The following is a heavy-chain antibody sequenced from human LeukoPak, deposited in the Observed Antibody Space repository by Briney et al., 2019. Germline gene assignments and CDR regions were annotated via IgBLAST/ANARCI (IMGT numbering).Heavy chain of an antibody. V-gene: IGHV1-18*01. Sequence: ASVKVSCKASGYTFISYGISWVRQAPGQGLEWMGWINTYTGNTNYAQQFQGRVTMPTDTSTSTVYMELRSLRSDDTAVYYCARDSTGDERYGSGSYYGYWGQGTLVTVSS. CDR3: ARDSTGDERYGSGSYYGY. CDR2: INTYTGNT. D-gene: IGHD3-10*01. CDR1: GYTFISYG. J-gene: IGHJ4*02.